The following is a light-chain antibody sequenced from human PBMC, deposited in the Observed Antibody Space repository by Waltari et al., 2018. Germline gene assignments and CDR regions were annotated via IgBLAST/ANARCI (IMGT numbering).Light chain of an antibody. CDR3: HQYFAPPYT. J-gene: IGKJ2*01. Sequence: DIVMTQSPDSLTVSLVERATINCKSSHSLLYYSNNKNYISWYQQKPGQAPKLLIYWASTRDSGVPDRFSGSGSETDFTLTISSLQAEDVAVYHCHQYFAPPYTFGRGTKLEIK. CDR2: WAS. CDR1: HSLLYYSNNKNY. V-gene: IGKV4-1*01.